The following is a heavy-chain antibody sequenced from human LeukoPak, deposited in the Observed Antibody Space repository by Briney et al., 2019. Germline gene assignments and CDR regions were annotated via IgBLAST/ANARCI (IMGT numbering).Heavy chain of an antibody. V-gene: IGHV3-74*01. CDR3: AKVGGATTTDAFDI. J-gene: IGHJ3*02. D-gene: IGHD1-26*01. Sequence: PGGSLRLSCTASGFTFRSYWMHWVRQAPGKGLVWVSRLDSDGRITRYADSVKGRFTISRDNAKNTVYLQMNSLRAEDTAVYYCAKVGGATTTDAFDIWGQGTMVTVSS. CDR1: GFTFRSYW. CDR2: LDSDGRIT.